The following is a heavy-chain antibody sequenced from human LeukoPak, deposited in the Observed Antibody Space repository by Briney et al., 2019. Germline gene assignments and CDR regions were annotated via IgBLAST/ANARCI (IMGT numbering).Heavy chain of an antibody. CDR3: AREVPAARGYFDY. J-gene: IGHJ4*02. Sequence: GSLRLSCAASGFTFSSYWMSWVRQAPGKGLEWVANIKQDGSEKYYVDSVKGRLTISRDNAKNSLYLQMNSLRAEDTAVYYCAREVPAARGYFDYWGQGTLVTVSS. CDR1: GFTFSSYW. V-gene: IGHV3-7*01. D-gene: IGHD2-2*01. CDR2: IKQDGSEK.